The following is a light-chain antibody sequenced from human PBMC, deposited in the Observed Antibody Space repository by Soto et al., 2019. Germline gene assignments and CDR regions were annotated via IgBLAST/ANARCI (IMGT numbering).Light chain of an antibody. J-gene: IGKJ5*01. Sequence: EIVMTQSPATLSVSPGERATLSCRASQSVSSNLAWYQQTPGQAPRLLIYGASTRATGIPARLSGSGSGTEFTLTISSLQSEDFAVYYCQQYNNFGQGTRLEIK. CDR2: GAS. CDR3: QQYNN. CDR1: QSVSSN. V-gene: IGKV3-15*01.